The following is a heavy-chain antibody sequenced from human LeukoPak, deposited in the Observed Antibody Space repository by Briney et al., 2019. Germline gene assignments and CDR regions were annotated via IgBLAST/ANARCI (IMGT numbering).Heavy chain of an antibody. J-gene: IGHJ6*03. CDR2: IDPSGGST. CDR3: ARRILLPLWFGEGDYMDV. V-gene: IGHV1-46*01. CDR1: GYTFTSYY. D-gene: IGHD3-10*01. Sequence: ASVKVSCKTSGYTFTSYYIHWVRQAPGQGLEWMGLIDPSGGSTSYAQNFQGRVTMTRDTSTSTVYMELSRLRSDDTAVYYCARRILLPLWFGEGDYMDVWGKGTTVTISS.